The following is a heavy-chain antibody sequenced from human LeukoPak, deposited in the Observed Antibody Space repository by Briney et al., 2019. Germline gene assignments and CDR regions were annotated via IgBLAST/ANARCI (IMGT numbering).Heavy chain of an antibody. J-gene: IGHJ4*02. D-gene: IGHD3-10*01. CDR2: IIPIFGTA. CDR3: ARGWGSGSYYNGDY. V-gene: IGHV1-69*06. Sequence: SVKVSCKASGGTFSSYAISWVRQAPGQGLEWMGGIIPIFGTANYAQKFQGRVTITADKSTSTAYMELSSLRSEDTAVYYCARGWGSGSYYNGDYWGQGTLVTVSS. CDR1: GGTFSSYA.